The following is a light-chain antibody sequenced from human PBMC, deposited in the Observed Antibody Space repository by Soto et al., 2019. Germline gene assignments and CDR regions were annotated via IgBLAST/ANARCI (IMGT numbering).Light chain of an antibody. Sequence: QSALTQTASVSGSPGQSITISCTGTASDVGGYNYVSWYQQHPGKAPKLMIYHVSNRPSGVSNRFSGSKSGNTASLTISGLQAEDEADYYCSSYTSSNTGVFGTGTKVTVL. CDR2: HVS. J-gene: IGLJ1*01. CDR1: ASDVGGYNY. CDR3: SSYTSSNTGV. V-gene: IGLV2-14*01.